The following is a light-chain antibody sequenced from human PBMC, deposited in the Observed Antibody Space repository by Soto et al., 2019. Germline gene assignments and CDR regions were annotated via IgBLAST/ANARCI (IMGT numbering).Light chain of an antibody. Sequence: QSALTQPASVSGSPGQSITISCTGTTSDVGGYNSVSWYQQHPGKAPKLMIYDVSDRPSRVSNRFSGSKSGNTASLTIYGLQAEEEAEYYCSSFTSRRTLVFGTGTKLTVL. CDR2: DVS. V-gene: IGLV2-14*03. CDR3: SSFTSRRTLV. J-gene: IGLJ1*01. CDR1: TSDVGGYNS.